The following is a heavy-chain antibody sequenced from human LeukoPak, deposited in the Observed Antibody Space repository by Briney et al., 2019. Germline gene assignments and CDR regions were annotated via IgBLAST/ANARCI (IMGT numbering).Heavy chain of an antibody. V-gene: IGHV3-7*03. J-gene: IGHJ4*02. CDR2: IKQDGSEK. CDR3: ARDPLGNLMMNYYDSSIHPLDY. Sequence: GGSLRLSCAASGFTFSSYWMSWVRQAPGKGLEWVANIKQDGSEKYYVDSVKGRFTISRDNAKNSLYLQMSSLRSEDTAVYYCARDPLGNLMMNYYDSSIHPLDYWGQGTLVTVSS. D-gene: IGHD3-22*01. CDR1: GFTFSSYW.